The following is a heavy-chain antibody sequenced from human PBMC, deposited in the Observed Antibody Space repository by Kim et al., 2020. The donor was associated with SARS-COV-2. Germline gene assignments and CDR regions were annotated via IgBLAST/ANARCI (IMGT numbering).Heavy chain of an antibody. CDR3: ARDRGKIGDGYRVPFDY. Sequence: VKGRFTISRDNAKNSLYLQMNSLRAEDTAVYYCARDRGKIGDGYRVPFDYWGQGTLVTVSS. V-gene: IGHV3-11*06. D-gene: IGHD5-12*01. J-gene: IGHJ4*02.